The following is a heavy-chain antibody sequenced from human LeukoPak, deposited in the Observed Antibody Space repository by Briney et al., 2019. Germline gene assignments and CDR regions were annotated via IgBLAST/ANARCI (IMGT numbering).Heavy chain of an antibody. Sequence: VASVKVSCKASGYTFTSYDINWVRQATGQGLEWMGWMNPNSGTTGYAQKFQGRVTMTRDTSTSTVYMELSSLRSEDTAVYYCARDYCSSTSCSRASWFDPWGQGTLVTVSS. J-gene: IGHJ5*02. CDR1: GYTFTSYD. V-gene: IGHV1-8*01. CDR3: ARDYCSSTSCSRASWFDP. CDR2: MNPNSGTT. D-gene: IGHD2-2*01.